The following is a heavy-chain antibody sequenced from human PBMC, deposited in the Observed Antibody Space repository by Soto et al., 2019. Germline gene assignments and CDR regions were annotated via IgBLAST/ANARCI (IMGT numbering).Heavy chain of an antibody. V-gene: IGHV3-33*01. D-gene: IGHD2-21*01. J-gene: IGHJ4*02. CDR1: GSIFSGYG. CDR3: ARDGIAGNAFRGFCDS. CDR2: IWYDGSNK. Sequence: QEQLAESGGGVVQPGRSLRLSCAASGSIFSGYGMHWVRQAPGKGLEWVAVIWYDGSNKYYADSVKGRFTISRDNSKNMVYLQMDSLSAADTAVYYCARDGIAGNAFRGFCDSWGQGTLVTVSS.